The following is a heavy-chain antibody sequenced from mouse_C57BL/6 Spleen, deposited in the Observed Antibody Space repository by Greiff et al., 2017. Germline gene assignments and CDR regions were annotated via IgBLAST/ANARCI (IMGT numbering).Heavy chain of an antibody. Sequence: EVKLMESGGGLVKPGGSLKLSCAASGFTFSDYGMHWVRQAPEKGLEWVAYISSGSSTIYSDDTVKGRFTISRYNANNTLFLQMTSLRSDDTAMYYCARPGHGSSLAWFAYWGQGTLVTVSA. V-gene: IGHV5-17*01. D-gene: IGHD1-1*01. J-gene: IGHJ3*01. CDR1: GFTFSDYG. CDR2: ISSGSSTI. CDR3: ARPGHGSSLAWFAY.